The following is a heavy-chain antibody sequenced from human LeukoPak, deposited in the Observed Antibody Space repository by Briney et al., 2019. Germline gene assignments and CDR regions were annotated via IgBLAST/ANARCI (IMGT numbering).Heavy chain of an antibody. J-gene: IGHJ6*03. D-gene: IGHD5/OR15-5a*01. CDR3: AKGLRDYYYYMDV. V-gene: IGHV3-23*01. CDR1: GFTFSSYA. CDR2: ISGSGGTT. Sequence: GGSLRLSCAASGFTFSSYAMSWVRQAPGKGLEWVSGISGSGGTTFYADSVKGRFTISRDNSKNTLYLQMNSLSAEDTAVYYCAKGLRDYYYYMDVWGKGTTVTVSS.